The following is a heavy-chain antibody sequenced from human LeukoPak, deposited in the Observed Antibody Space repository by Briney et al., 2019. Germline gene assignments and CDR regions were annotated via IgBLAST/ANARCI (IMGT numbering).Heavy chain of an antibody. J-gene: IGHJ4*02. CDR1: GFTFRVSA. Sequence: GGSLRLSCAASGFTFRVSAMHWVRQAPGKGLEWIGRIRSKANNDATAYAASVKGRFTISRDDSKNTTYLQINSLKTEDTAVYYCTRGWLIRIGDYWGQGTLVTVSS. CDR2: IRSKANNDAT. V-gene: IGHV3-73*01. D-gene: IGHD5-12*01. CDR3: TRGWLIRIGDY.